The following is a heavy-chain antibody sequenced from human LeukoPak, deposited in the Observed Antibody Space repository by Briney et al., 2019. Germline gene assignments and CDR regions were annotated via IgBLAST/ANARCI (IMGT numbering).Heavy chain of an antibody. CDR1: GGTFSSYA. V-gene: IGHV1-69*06. D-gene: IGHD1-14*01. CDR3: ARELSPNPYNWFDP. CDR2: IIPIFGTA. Sequence: SVKVSCKASGGTFSSYAISWVRQAPGQGLEWMGGIIPIFGTANYAQKFQGRVTITADKSTSTAYMELSSLRAEDTAVYYCARELSPNPYNWFDPWGQGTLVTVSS. J-gene: IGHJ5*02.